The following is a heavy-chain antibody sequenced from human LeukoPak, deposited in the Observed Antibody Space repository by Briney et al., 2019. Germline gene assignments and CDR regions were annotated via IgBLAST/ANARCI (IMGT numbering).Heavy chain of an antibody. CDR3: ASDPVDINDY. J-gene: IGHJ4*02. CDR1: GFTFSSYW. D-gene: IGHD3-22*01. V-gene: IGHV3-7*01. Sequence: GGSLRLSCAASGFTFSSYWMTWVRQAPGKGLEWVANIKQDGSEKYYVDSVKGRFTISRDNAKNSLCLQMNSLRAEDTAVYYCASDPVDINDYWGQGTLVTVSS. CDR2: IKQDGSEK.